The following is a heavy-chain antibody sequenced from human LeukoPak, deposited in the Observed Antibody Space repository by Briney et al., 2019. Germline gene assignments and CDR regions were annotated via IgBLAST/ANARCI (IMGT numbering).Heavy chain of an antibody. D-gene: IGHD2-2*01. CDR1: GFTFSDYY. Sequence: GGSPRLSCAASGFTFSDYYMSWIRQAPGKGLEGVSYISSTGTLIHYADSVKGRCTVSRDNAKSSLYLQMNTLRAEDTAVYYCARMACSTPSCRSLNWFDTWGQGTLVTVSS. J-gene: IGHJ5*02. V-gene: IGHV3-11*01. CDR3: ARMACSTPSCRSLNWFDT. CDR2: ISSTGTLI.